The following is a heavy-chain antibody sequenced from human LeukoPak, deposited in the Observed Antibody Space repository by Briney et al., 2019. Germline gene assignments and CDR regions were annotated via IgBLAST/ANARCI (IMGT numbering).Heavy chain of an antibody. CDR3: ATGLVGATITYFDY. CDR2: FDPEDGET. CDR1: GYTLTELS. J-gene: IGHJ4*02. D-gene: IGHD1-26*01. V-gene: IGHV1-24*01. Sequence: AASVKVSCKVSGYTLTELSMHWVRQAPGKGLEWMGGFDPEDGETIYAQKFQGRVTMTEDTSTDTAYMELSSLRSEDTAVYYCATGLVGATITYFDYWGQGTLVTVSS.